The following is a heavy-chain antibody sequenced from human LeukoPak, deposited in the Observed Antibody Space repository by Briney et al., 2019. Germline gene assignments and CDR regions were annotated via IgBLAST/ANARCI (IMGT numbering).Heavy chain of an antibody. CDR2: IYYSGST. J-gene: IGHJ6*02. Sequence: NPSETLSLTCTVSGGSISSYYWSWIRQPPGKGLEWIGYIYYSGSTTYNPSLKSRVTISVDTSKNQFSLKLNSVTAADTAVYYCARVFGYSTSSGYYHYGMDVWGQGTTVTVSS. CDR1: GGSISSYY. D-gene: IGHD6-6*01. CDR3: ARVFGYSTSSGYYHYGMDV. V-gene: IGHV4-59*01.